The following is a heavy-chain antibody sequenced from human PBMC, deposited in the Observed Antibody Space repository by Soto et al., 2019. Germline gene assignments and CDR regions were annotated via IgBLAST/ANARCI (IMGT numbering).Heavy chain of an antibody. CDR1: GCTFSSYA. Sequence: SVKGSCTAAGCTFSSYAISWVRQAPGQGLEWMGGIIPIFGTANYAQKFQGRVTITADKSTSTAYMELSSLRSEDTAVYYCARESGSASYDSVGYQAPYYYFYGSDVRG. D-gene: IGHD3-22*01. J-gene: IGHJ6*02. CDR2: IIPIFGTA. V-gene: IGHV1-69*06. CDR3: ARESGSASYDSVGYQAPYYYFYGSDV.